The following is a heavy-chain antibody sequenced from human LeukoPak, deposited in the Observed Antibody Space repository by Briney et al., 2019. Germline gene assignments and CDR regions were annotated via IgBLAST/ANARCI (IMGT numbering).Heavy chain of an antibody. D-gene: IGHD2-15*01. Sequence: GGSLRLSCEGSGFTFSSYWMTWVRQVPGKGLEWVANIMEDGSVKNYVDSVKGRFTISRDNAENSLYLEMNSLRAEDTAVYYCARDAPPFICSGCHFDAFDIWGQGTMVTVSS. J-gene: IGHJ3*02. CDR1: GFTFSSYW. CDR2: IMEDGSVK. CDR3: ARDAPPFICSGCHFDAFDI. V-gene: IGHV3-7*01.